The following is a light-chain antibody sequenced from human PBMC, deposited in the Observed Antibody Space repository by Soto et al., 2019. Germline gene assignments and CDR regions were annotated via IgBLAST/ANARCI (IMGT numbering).Light chain of an antibody. V-gene: IGKV1-39*01. CDR1: QSISVH. Sequence: DIQMTQSPSSLSASVGDTVTITCRASQSISVHLNWYQQKPGKVPKLLIYAASNLQSRVPLRFSGSGSETDFALTISSLQPEDFATYYCQQSYITPYTFGQGTKLEIK. CDR2: AAS. J-gene: IGKJ2*01. CDR3: QQSYITPYT.